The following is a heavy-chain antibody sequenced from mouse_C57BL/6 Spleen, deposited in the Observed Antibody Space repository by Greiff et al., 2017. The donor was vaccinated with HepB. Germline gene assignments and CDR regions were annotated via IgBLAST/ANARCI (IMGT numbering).Heavy chain of an antibody. J-gene: IGHJ2*01. V-gene: IGHV1-64*01. CDR1: GYTFTSYW. D-gene: IGHD1-1*01. Sequence: QVQLQQPGAELVKPGASVKLSCKASGYTFTSYWMHWVKQRPGQGLEWIGMIHPNSGSTNYNEKFKSKATLTVDKSSSTAYMQLSSLTSEDSAVYYCERPDYGSSLYYFDYWGQGTTLTVSA. CDR3: ERPDYGSSLYYFDY. CDR2: IHPNSGST.